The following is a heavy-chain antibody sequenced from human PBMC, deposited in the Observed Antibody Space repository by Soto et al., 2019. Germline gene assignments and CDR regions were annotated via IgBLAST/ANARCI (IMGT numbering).Heavy chain of an antibody. J-gene: IGHJ6*03. CDR2: INHSGST. CDR1: GGSFSGYY. CDR3: ARGRAHKYYIDV. V-gene: IGHV4-34*01. Sequence: SETLSLTCAVYGGSFSGYYWSWIRQPPGKGLEWIGEINHSGSTNYNPSLKSRVTISVDTSKNQFSLKLSSVTAADTAVYYCARGRAHKYYIDVWGKGTTVTVSS.